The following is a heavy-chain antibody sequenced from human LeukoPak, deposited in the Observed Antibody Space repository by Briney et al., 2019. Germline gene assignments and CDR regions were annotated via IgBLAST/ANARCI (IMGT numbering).Heavy chain of an antibody. J-gene: IGHJ4*02. CDR2: INWNGGST. V-gene: IGHV3-20*04. Sequence: PSETLSLTCAVSGYSISSGYYWGWIRQPPGKGLEWVSGINWNGGSTGYADSVKGRFTISRDNAKNSLYLQMNSLRAEDTALYYCARDYYDSSGYYDSFDYWGQGTLVTVSS. D-gene: IGHD3-22*01. CDR3: ARDYYDSSGYYDSFDY. CDR1: GYSISSGYY.